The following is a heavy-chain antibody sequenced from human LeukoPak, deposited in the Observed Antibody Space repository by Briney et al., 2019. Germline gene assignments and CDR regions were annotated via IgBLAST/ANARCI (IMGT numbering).Heavy chain of an antibody. Sequence: SVKVSCKASGGTFSSYAISWVRQAPGQGLEWMGRIIPIFGTANYAQKFQGRVTITTDESTSTAYMELSSLRSEGTAVYYCARCARYYDSSGDIKYYFDYWGQGTLVTVSS. D-gene: IGHD3-22*01. CDR3: ARCARYYDSSGDIKYYFDY. V-gene: IGHV1-69*05. J-gene: IGHJ4*02. CDR1: GGTFSSYA. CDR2: IIPIFGTA.